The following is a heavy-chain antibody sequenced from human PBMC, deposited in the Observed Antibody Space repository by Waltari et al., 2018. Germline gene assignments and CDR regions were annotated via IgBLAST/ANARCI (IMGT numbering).Heavy chain of an antibody. CDR2: ISYDGSNK. J-gene: IGHJ4*02. CDR3: ARDLDYYDSSGYSHFDY. Sequence: QVQLVESGGGVVQPGRSLRLSCAASGFTFSSYAMHWVRQAPGKGLEWVAGISYDGSNKNYADSVKGRFTISRDNSKNTLYLQMNSLRAEETAVYYCARDLDYYDSSGYSHFDYWGQGTLVTVSS. CDR1: GFTFSSYA. V-gene: IGHV3-30*01. D-gene: IGHD3-22*01.